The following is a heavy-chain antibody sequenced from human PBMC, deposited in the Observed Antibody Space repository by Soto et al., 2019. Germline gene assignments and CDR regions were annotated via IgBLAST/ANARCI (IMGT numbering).Heavy chain of an antibody. J-gene: IGHJ6*02. CDR1: GGTFSSYT. D-gene: IGHD3-10*01. V-gene: IGHV1-69*02. CDR2: IIPILGIA. CDR3: ARARPTMVRGDHYGMDV. Sequence: QVQLVQSGAEVKKPGSSVKVSCKASGGTFSSYTISWVRQAPGQGLEWMGRIIPILGIANYAQKFQGRVTITADKSTSTAYMELSSLRPEDTAVYYCARARPTMVRGDHYGMDVWGQGTTVTVSS.